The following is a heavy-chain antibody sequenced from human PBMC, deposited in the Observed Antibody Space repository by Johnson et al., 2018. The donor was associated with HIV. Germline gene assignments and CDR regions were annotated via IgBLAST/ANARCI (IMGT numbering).Heavy chain of an antibody. J-gene: IGHJ3*02. V-gene: IGHV3-30*03. D-gene: IGHD4-17*01. CDR2: ISYDGSNT. CDR1: GFTVSRNY. CDR3: ARDGTTGPSGDAYDI. Sequence: QVQLVESGGGLIQSGGSLRLSCAASGFTVSRNYMSWVRQAPGKGLEWVALISYDGSNTYYADSVRGRFTLSRDNSKNTVYLQMNSLRAEDTDVYYCARDGTTGPSGDAYDIWGQGTMVTVSS.